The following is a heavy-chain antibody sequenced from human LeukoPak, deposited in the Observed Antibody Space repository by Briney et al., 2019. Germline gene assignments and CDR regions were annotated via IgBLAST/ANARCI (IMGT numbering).Heavy chain of an antibody. CDR2: ISGGGSGT. V-gene: IGHV3-23*01. Sequence: PGGSLRLACAASGFTFSTYAMSWVRQAPGKGLEWVSGISGGGSGTYYADFVKGRFTVSRDNSKNTLYLHINSLRVEDTALYYCAKGCDSSNCDASRFGPWGQGTLVTVSS. CDR3: AKGCDSSNCDASRFGP. CDR1: GFTFSTYA. J-gene: IGHJ5*02. D-gene: IGHD2-2*01.